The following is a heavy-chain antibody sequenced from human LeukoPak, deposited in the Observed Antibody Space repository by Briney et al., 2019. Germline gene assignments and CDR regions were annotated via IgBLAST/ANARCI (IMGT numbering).Heavy chain of an antibody. V-gene: IGHV4-34*10. J-gene: IGHJ3*02. Sequence: SETLSLTCAVYGGSLNDYLWSWIRQPPGQGLEWIGEVGHSGTTNYNPSLKSRVTISVDTSKNQFSLKLSSVTAADTAVYYCARYDFWSGRNAFDIWGQGTMVTVSS. CDR2: VGHSGTT. CDR3: ARYDFWSGRNAFDI. CDR1: GGSLNDYL. D-gene: IGHD3-3*01.